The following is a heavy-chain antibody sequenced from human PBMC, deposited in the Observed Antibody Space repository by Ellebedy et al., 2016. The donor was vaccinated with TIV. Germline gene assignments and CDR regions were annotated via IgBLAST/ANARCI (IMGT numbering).Heavy chain of an antibody. CDR2: IKEDGSEK. J-gene: IGHJ4*02. D-gene: IGHD5-24*01. V-gene: IGHV3-7*04. Sequence: GESLKISCAAPTFAFSSYAMHWVRQAPGKGLEWVANIKEDGSEKYYVDSVKGRFTISRDNAKNSLYLQMNSLRAEDTAVYFCARGEGWIDNWGQGTLVTVSS. CDR1: TFAFSSYA. CDR3: ARGEGWIDN.